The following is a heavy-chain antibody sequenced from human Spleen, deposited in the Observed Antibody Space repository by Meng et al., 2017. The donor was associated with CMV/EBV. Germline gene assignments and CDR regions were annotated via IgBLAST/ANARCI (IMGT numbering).Heavy chain of an antibody. CDR2: IYYSGNT. CDR3: ARDRNNYYDFWSGYSSRPYNWFDP. V-gene: IGHV4-39*07. D-gene: IGHD3-3*01. J-gene: IGHJ5*02. Sequence: WGWIRQPPGKGLEWIGSIYYSGNTYYSPSLKSRVTISVDTSRNQFSLELTSVTAADTAVYYCARDRNNYYDFWSGYSSRPYNWFDPWGQGTLVTVSS.